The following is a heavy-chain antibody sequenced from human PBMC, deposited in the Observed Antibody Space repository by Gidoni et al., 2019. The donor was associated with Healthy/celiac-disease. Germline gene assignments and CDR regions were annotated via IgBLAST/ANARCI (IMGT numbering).Heavy chain of an antibody. J-gene: IGHJ6*02. CDR2: ISGRGGST. Sequence: EVQLLESGGGLVQPGGSLRISCAGSGFTFSSYASSWVRQAPGKGVGWVSAISGRGGSTYYADSVKGRFTISRDNSKNTLDLQMNSLRAEDTAVYYCANLGQYYDILTGSSRGGMDVWGQGTTVTVSS. CDR1: GFTFSSYA. CDR3: ANLGQYYDILTGSSRGGMDV. V-gene: IGHV3-23*01. D-gene: IGHD3-9*01.